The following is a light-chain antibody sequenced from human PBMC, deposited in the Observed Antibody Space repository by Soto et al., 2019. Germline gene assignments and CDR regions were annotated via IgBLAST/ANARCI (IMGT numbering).Light chain of an antibody. CDR2: GSF. Sequence: EIVMTQSPATLSLSPGERVTLSCRASQSVYSNLAWYQQKPGQAPRLLIHGSFTRATGIPARFSGSGSGTEYTLTTSSLQSEDVVVYYCQQFNQWPLTFGGGTKVEIK. J-gene: IGKJ4*01. CDR3: QQFNQWPLT. V-gene: IGKV3-15*01. CDR1: QSVYSN.